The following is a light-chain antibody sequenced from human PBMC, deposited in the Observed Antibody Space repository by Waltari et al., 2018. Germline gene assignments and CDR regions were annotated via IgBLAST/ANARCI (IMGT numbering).Light chain of an antibody. CDR3: HQSYTLPRT. CDR1: QSIGTS. Sequence: EIVLTQSPNFQSVTPKEKVTITCRASQSIGTSIHWYQQKPDQSPKLLIKYASQSFSGLPSRFSGSGSGTDFTLTINSLEAEDAATYYCHQSYTLPRTFGQVTKVEIK. J-gene: IGKJ1*01. CDR2: YAS. V-gene: IGKV6-21*01.